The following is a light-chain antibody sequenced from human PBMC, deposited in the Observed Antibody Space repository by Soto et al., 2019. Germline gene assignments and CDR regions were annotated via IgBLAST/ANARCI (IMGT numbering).Light chain of an antibody. J-gene: IGKJ1*01. Sequence: DIQMTQSPSSVSASVGDRVTIACLASQDIGNFLAWYQQTPGKAPRLLIHGASSLSREIPSRFSGGGTGTHFTLTISGLQPEDLVTYFCLQTSTFPRTFGQGTKVDIK. CDR2: GAS. V-gene: IGKV1-12*01. CDR1: QDIGNF. CDR3: LQTSTFPRT.